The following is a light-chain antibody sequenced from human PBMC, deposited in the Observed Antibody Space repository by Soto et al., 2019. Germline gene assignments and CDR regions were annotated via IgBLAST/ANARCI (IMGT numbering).Light chain of an antibody. J-gene: IGKJ2*01. CDR1: QSVSSSSY. V-gene: IGKV3-20*01. CDR3: RQYGSSPSYT. CDR2: GAS. Sequence: EIVLTQSPGTLSLSPGERATLSCRASQSVSSSSYLAWYQQKPGQAPRLLIYGASSRATGIPDRFSGSGSATDSTLTLSRLEPEDFAVYYCRQYGSSPSYTFGQGTKLEIK.